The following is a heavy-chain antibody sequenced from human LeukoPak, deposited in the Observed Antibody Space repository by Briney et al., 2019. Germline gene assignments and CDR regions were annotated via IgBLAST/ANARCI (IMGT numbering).Heavy chain of an antibody. V-gene: IGHV1-2*02. CDR1: GYHFTGYH. CDR3: AGLGSTVEGRIDP. D-gene: IGHD5/OR15-5a*01. Sequence: GASVKVSCKASGYHFTGYHVHWVRQAPGQGLEWMGRISTDSGDADIAQKFQGRVTMTRDTSISTAYMELSRLTSDDSAVYYCAGLGSTVEGRIDPWGQGTSVTVSS. J-gene: IGHJ5*02. CDR2: ISTDSGDA.